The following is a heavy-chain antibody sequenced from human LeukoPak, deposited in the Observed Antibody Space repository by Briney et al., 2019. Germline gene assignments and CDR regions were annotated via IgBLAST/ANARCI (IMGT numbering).Heavy chain of an antibody. D-gene: IGHD6-19*01. V-gene: IGHV3-7*01. CDR1: GFTFSSYW. CDR3: ARVDSAWALHF. CDR2: INHNGNVN. Sequence: PGGSLRLSCAASGFTFSSYWMNWARQAPGKGLEWVASINHNGNVNYYVDSVKGRFTISRDNSKNTLYLEMNSLRAEDTAVYYCARVDSAWALHFWGQGTLVTVSS. J-gene: IGHJ4*02.